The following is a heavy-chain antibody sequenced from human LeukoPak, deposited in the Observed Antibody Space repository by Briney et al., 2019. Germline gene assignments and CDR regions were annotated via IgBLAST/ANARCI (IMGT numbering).Heavy chain of an antibody. Sequence: PGGSLRLSCAASGFTFSSYAMSWVRQAPGKGLEWVSAICGSGSSTYYADSVKGRFTISRDNSKNTLYLQMNSLRAEDTAVYYCAKPTVNYYDSSGHIDLGYFDYWGQGTLVTVSS. J-gene: IGHJ4*02. D-gene: IGHD3-22*01. CDR3: AKPTVNYYDSSGHIDLGYFDY. CDR1: GFTFSSYA. V-gene: IGHV3-23*01. CDR2: ICGSGSST.